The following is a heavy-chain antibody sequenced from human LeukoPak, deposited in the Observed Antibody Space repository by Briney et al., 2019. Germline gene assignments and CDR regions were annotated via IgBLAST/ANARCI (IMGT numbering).Heavy chain of an antibody. CDR1: GFSLPTPGMC. V-gene: IGHV2-70*11. D-gene: IGHD3-22*01. Sequence: SGPALLKPKQTLTLTCTFSGFSLPTPGMCVSWIRQPPGKALEWLARIDWDGDKYYSTSLKTNLTISKDTSKNQVVLIMTNADPVDTATYYCARTTYYSESGGYTPGYFDYWGQGARVTVSS. CDR2: IDWDGDK. CDR3: ARTTYYSESGGYTPGYFDY. J-gene: IGHJ4*02.